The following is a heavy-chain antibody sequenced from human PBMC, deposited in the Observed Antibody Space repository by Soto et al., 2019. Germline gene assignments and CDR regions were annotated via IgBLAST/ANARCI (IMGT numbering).Heavy chain of an antibody. V-gene: IGHV1-18*01. Sequence: QVQLVQSGAEVKKPGASVKVSCKASGYTFTSYGISWVRQAPGQGLEWMGWISAYNGNTNYAQKLQGRVTMTTDTSTSTVYMELRSLRSDDTAVYYCARGYDILTGYYPNDYFDYWGQGTLVTVSS. CDR3: ARGYDILTGYYPNDYFDY. J-gene: IGHJ4*02. CDR1: GYTFTSYG. D-gene: IGHD3-9*01. CDR2: ISAYNGNT.